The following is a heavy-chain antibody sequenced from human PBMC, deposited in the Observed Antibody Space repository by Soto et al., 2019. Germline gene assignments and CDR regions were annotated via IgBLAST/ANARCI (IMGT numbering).Heavy chain of an antibody. Sequence: QVQLVQSGGGAVLPGNSLRLSCAASGFPFSWAGMHWLRQTPGKGLEWVAVVSGDGRDIDYAESVRGRFSISRDNPKSTLYFQMNNLGVEDTAIYYCARGLNKAAGGAFDVWGQGTQVIVSS. V-gene: IGHV3-33*01. D-gene: IGHD2-21*01. J-gene: IGHJ3*01. CDR3: ARGLNKAAGGAFDV. CDR1: GFPFSWAG. CDR2: VSGDGRDI.